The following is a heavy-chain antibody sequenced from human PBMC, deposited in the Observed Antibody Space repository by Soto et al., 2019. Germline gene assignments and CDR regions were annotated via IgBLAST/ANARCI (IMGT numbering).Heavy chain of an antibody. CDR2: IYYSGST. D-gene: IGHD6-13*01. CDR3: AREVRRMVAAAGKLYGAFDI. V-gene: IGHV4-59*01. CDR1: GGSISSYY. Sequence: SETLSLTCTVSGGSISSYYWSWIRQPPGKGLEWIGYIYYSGSTNYNPSLKSRVTISVDTSKNQFSLKLSSVTAADTAVYYCAREVRRMVAAAGKLYGAFDIWGQGTMVTVSS. J-gene: IGHJ3*02.